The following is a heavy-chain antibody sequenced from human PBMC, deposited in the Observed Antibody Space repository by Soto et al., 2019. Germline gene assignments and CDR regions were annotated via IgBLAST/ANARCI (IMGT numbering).Heavy chain of an antibody. CDR2: INSCSGDT. CDR1: GYTFTHYG. CDR3: ARDLHSGGKYWYFDI. J-gene: IGHJ2*01. Sequence: QVQLVQSGAEVKKPGASVKVSCKASGYTFTHYGITWVRQSPGQGLEWMGWINSCSGDTNYPQKLQGRLTMTTDTSTNTVYMELRSLRSDDTAVYYCARDLHSGGKYWYFDIWGRGTLVTVSS. D-gene: IGHD2-15*01. V-gene: IGHV1-18*01.